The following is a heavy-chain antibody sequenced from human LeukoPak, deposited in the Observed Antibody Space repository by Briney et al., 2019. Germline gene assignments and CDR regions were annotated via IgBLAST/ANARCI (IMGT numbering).Heavy chain of an antibody. Sequence: GGSLRLSCAASGFTFSRYGMHWVRQAPGKGLEWVAVISYDGSNKYYADSVKGRFTISRDNSKNTLYLQMNSLRAEDTAVYYCAKKRGVAAAYFDYWGQGTLVTVSS. D-gene: IGHD6-19*01. CDR2: ISYDGSNK. J-gene: IGHJ4*02. CDR1: GFTFSRYG. V-gene: IGHV3-30*18. CDR3: AKKRGVAAAYFDY.